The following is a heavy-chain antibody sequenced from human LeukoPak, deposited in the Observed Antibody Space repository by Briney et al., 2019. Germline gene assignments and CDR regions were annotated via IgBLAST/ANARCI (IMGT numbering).Heavy chain of an antibody. CDR2: FYTSGNS. CDR3: ARDTGLTKRYFDL. Sequence: SETLSLTCSVSGGSISTYYWSWIRQPAGKGLEWIGRFYTSGNSYYNPSLKSRVTMSVDTSKNQFSLKLSSVTAADTAVYYCARDTGLTKRYFDLWGRGTLVTVSS. V-gene: IGHV4-4*07. CDR1: GGSISTYY. J-gene: IGHJ2*01. D-gene: IGHD3-10*01.